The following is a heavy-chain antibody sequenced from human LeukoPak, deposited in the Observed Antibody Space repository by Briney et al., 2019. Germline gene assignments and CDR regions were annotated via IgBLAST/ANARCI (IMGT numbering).Heavy chain of an antibody. D-gene: IGHD4-17*01. Sequence: KPSETLSLTCTVSGGSISSYYWSWIRQPAGKGLEWIGRIYTSGSTNYNPSLKSRVTMSVDTSKNQFSLKVSSVTAADTAVYYCARAAAVTTYHYYYYYGMDVWGQGTTVTVSS. CDR1: GGSISSYY. CDR2: IYTSGST. V-gene: IGHV4-4*07. J-gene: IGHJ6*02. CDR3: ARAAAVTTYHYYYYYGMDV.